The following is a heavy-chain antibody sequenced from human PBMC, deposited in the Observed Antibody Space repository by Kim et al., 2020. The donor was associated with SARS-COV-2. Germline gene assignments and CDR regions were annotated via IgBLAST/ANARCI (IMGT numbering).Heavy chain of an antibody. CDR3: AREGYGTKDYYYGMDV. CDR2: IIPIFGTA. V-gene: IGHV1-69*13. Sequence: SVKVSCKASGGTFSSYAISWVRQAPGQGLEWMGGIIPIFGTANYAQKFQGRVTITADESTSTAYMELSSLRSEDTAVYYCAREGYGTKDYYYGMDVWGQGTTVTVSS. CDR1: GGTFSSYA. J-gene: IGHJ6*02. D-gene: IGHD1-7*01.